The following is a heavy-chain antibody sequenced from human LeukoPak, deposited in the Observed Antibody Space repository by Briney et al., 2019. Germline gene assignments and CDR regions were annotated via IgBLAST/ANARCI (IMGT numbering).Heavy chain of an antibody. CDR2: ISGSGGST. CDR3: AKDRSGTMVYYFEY. Sequence: GGSLRLSCAASGFTFSNYAMNWVRQAPGKGLEWVSSISGSGGSTYYADSVKGRFTISRDNSKSTLYLQMNSLRAEDTAVYYCAKDRSGTMVYYFEYWGQGTLVTVSS. V-gene: IGHV3-23*01. CDR1: GFTFSNYA. J-gene: IGHJ4*02. D-gene: IGHD4/OR15-4a*01.